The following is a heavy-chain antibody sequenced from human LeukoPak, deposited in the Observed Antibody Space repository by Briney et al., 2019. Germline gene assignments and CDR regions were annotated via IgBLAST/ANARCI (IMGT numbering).Heavy chain of an antibody. J-gene: IGHJ4*02. Sequence: SETLSLTCTVSGASVSSASYWTWIRQPPGKGVEWIAHIYNGVNTNYNPSLKSRVTISVDTSKNQFSLRLNSVTATDTAVYYCARHYGPWGQGTLVTVSS. CDR1: GASVSSASY. CDR3: ARHYGP. D-gene: IGHD3-16*01. V-gene: IGHV4-61*01. CDR2: IYNGVNT.